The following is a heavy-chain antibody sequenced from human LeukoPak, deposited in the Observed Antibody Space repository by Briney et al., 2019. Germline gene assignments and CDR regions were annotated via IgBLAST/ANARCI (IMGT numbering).Heavy chain of an antibody. D-gene: IGHD6-6*01. CDR1: GSTLTEFS. V-gene: IGHV1-24*01. CDR2: LDPEDGET. CDR3: VRGRTGSIATAGRY. J-gene: IGHJ4*02. Sequence: ASVKVSCTLSGSTLTEFSIHWVRQAHGKGLEWLGGLDPEDGETILSQKFQDRVALTADTSTSTAYMDMSRLRSEDTAVYFCVRGRTGSIATAGRYWGRGTLVTVSS.